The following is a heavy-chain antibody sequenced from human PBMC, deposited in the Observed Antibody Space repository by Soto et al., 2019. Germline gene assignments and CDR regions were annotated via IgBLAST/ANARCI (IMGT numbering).Heavy chain of an antibody. CDR1: IGSMSGDY. CDR3: ARAGDYDFWSGYSHDAFDI. Sequence: SLTFTGYIGSMSGDYWNCIGQPPGKGLEWIGYIYYSGSTNYNPSLKSRVTISVDTSKNQFSLKLSSVTAADTAVYYCARAGDYDFWSGYSHDAFDIWGQGTMVTVSS. D-gene: IGHD3-3*01. V-gene: IGHV4-59*01. CDR2: IYYSGST. J-gene: IGHJ3*02.